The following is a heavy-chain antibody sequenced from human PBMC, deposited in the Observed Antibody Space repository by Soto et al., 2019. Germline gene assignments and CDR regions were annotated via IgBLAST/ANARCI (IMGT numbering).Heavy chain of an antibody. CDR1: GFTFTSYD. V-gene: IGHV3-23*01. CDR3: AKSNCRGASCYSDY. CDR2: LSSGGTT. D-gene: IGHD2-15*01. Sequence: EVQLLESGGGLVQPGGSLRLSCAASGFTFTSYDMRWVRQAPGKGLEWVSTLSSGGTTYYANSVKGRFTISRDNSKNTLYLQMNSLRAEDTAVYYCAKSNCRGASCYSDYWGQGTLVTVST. J-gene: IGHJ4*02.